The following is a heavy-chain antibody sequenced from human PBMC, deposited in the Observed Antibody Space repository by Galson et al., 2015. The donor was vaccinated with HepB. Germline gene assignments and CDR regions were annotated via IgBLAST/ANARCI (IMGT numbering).Heavy chain of an antibody. CDR1: GFTFSSYW. Sequence: SLRLSCAASGFTFSSYWMNWVRQAPGKGLEWVSNIKQDGREKYYVDSVKGRFTISRDNAKNSLYLQMNSMRAEDTDVYYCARAGYSSSSYYYYYGMDVWGQGTTGTVSS. CDR3: ARAGYSSSSYYYYYGMDV. V-gene: IGHV3-7*03. J-gene: IGHJ6*02. CDR2: IKQDGREK. D-gene: IGHD6-6*01.